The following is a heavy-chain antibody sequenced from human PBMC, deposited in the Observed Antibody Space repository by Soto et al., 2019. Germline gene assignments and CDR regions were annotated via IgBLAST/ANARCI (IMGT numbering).Heavy chain of an antibody. D-gene: IGHD5-12*01. J-gene: IGHJ3*02. Sequence: SETLSLTCAVSGGSISSGGYSWTWIRQPPGKGLEWIGYIYHSGSTYYNPSLKSRVTISVDRSNNQFSLQLSSVTAADTAVYYCARGSYSGYDFAFDIWGQRTMVTVSS. V-gene: IGHV4-30-2*01. CDR3: ARGSYSGYDFAFDI. CDR2: IYHSGST. CDR1: GGSISSGGYS.